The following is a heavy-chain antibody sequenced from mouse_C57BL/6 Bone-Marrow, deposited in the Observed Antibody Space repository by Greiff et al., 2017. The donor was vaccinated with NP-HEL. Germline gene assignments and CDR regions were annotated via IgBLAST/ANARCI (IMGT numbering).Heavy chain of an antibody. CDR1: GYAFSSSW. J-gene: IGHJ2*01. CDR3: AREDYGYDNY. CDR2: IYPGDGDT. Sequence: QVQLQQSGPELVKPGASVKISCKASGYAFSSSWMNWVKQRPGKGLEWIGRIYPGDGDTNYNGKFKGKATLTADKSSSTAYMQLSSLTSEDSAVYFCAREDYGYDNYWGQGTTLTVSS. D-gene: IGHD2-2*01. V-gene: IGHV1-82*01.